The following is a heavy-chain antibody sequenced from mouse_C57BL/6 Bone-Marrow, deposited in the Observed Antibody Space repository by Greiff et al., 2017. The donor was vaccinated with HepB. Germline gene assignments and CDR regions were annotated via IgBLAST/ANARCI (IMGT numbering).Heavy chain of an antibody. CDR2: IYPGDGDT. Sequence: VQLQQSGAELVKPGASVKISCKASGYAFSSYWMNWVKQRPGKGLEWIGQIYPGDGDTNYNGKFKGKATLTADKSSSTAYMQLSSLTSEDSAVYFCARRGLYYYGSYWYFDVWGTGTTVTVSS. J-gene: IGHJ1*03. V-gene: IGHV1-80*01. CDR1: GYAFSSYW. D-gene: IGHD1-1*01. CDR3: ARRGLYYYGSYWYFDV.